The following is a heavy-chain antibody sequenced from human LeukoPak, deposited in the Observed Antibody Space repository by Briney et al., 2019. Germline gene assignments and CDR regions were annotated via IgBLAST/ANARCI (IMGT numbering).Heavy chain of an antibody. D-gene: IGHD1-1*01. Sequence: PPETLSLTCTVSGGSISSHYWSWIRQPPGKGLEWIGYIYYSGSTNYNPSLKSRVTISVDTSKNQFSLKLSSVTAADTAVYYCARGGVQGLEYWGQGTLVTVSS. V-gene: IGHV4-59*11. CDR1: GGSISSHY. J-gene: IGHJ4*02. CDR3: ARGGVQGLEY. CDR2: IYYSGST.